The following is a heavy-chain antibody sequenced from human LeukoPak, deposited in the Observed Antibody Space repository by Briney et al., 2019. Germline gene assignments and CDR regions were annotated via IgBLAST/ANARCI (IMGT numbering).Heavy chain of an antibody. CDR3: ARAGYDDYYYYGMDV. J-gene: IGHJ6*02. V-gene: IGHV4-30-2*01. CDR2: IYHSGST. D-gene: IGHD5-12*01. CDR1: GGSISSGGYS. Sequence: SETLSLTCAVSGGSISSGGYSWSWIRQPPGKGLEWIGYIYHSGSTYYNPSLKGRVTISVDRSKNQFSLKLSSVTAADTAVYYCARAGYDDYYYYGMDVWGQGTTVTVSS.